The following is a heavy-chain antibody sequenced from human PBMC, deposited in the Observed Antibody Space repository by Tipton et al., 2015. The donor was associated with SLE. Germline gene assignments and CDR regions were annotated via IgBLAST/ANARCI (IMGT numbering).Heavy chain of an antibody. CDR1: GGTFSSYA. V-gene: IGHV1-18*01. D-gene: IGHD2-2*01. J-gene: IGHJ4*02. CDR3: ARDPICTSTTCYAQYFDY. CDR2: ISAYNGNT. Sequence: QSGAEVKKPGSSVKVSCKASGGTFSSYAISWVRLAPGQGLEWMGWISAYNGNTNYAQRFQDRVIMTTETSTSTAYMELRSLRSDDTAVYYCARDPICTSTTCYAQYFDYWGQGTLVTVSS.